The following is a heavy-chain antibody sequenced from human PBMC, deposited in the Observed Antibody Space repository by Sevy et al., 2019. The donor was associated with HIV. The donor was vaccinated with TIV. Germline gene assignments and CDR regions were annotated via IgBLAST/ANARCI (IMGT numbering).Heavy chain of an antibody. D-gene: IGHD1-1*01. J-gene: IGHJ1*01. CDR3: ALERLSSDVAEYFQN. CDR2: ISFDASNK. V-gene: IGHV3-30*04. Sequence: GGSLRLSCAASGFTFSRYSMHWVRQAPGKGLEWVATISFDASNKHYADSVKGRFTISRDNFQNSLLLRMNSLSPEDTAVYYCALERLSSDVAEYFQNWGQGTLVTVSS. CDR1: GFTFSRYS.